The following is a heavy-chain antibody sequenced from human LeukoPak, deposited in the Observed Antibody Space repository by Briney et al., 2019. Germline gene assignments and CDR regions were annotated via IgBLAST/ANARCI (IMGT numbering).Heavy chain of an antibody. CDR1: GFTFSSFE. V-gene: IGHV3-48*03. Sequence: PGGSLRLSCAASGFTFSSFEMHWVRQAPGKGLAWLSYISGSGGTIYYADSVKGRFTISRDNAKNSLYLQMDSLKAANTAVYYCARDRYYGSGIYDFWGQGALVTVSS. CDR3: ARDRYYGSGIYDF. CDR2: ISGSGGTI. J-gene: IGHJ4*02. D-gene: IGHD3-10*01.